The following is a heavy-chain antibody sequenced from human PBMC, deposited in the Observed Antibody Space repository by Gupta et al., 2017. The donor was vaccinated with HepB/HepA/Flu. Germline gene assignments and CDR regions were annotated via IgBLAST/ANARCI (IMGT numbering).Heavy chain of an antibody. Sequence: QVQLQESGPGLVKPSQTLSLTCTVSGVSVSSGSYYWTWIRQHPVKGLEWIGTIYHSGTTYSNPSLKSRLSTSVDTSNNQFSLHLTSVTAADTAXYXCARENXLWSGYPRYGLDVWGQGTTVTVSS. CDR2: IYHSGTT. V-gene: IGHV4-31*03. J-gene: IGHJ6*02. D-gene: IGHD3-3*01. CDR1: GVSVSSGSYY. CDR3: ARENXLWSGYPRYGLDV.